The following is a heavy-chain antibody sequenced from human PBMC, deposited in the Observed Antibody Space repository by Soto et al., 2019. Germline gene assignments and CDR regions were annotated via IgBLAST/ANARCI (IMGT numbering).Heavy chain of an antibody. D-gene: IGHD3-3*01. V-gene: IGHV1-8*01. CDR1: GYTFTSYD. Sequence: ASVKVSCKASGYTFTSYDINWVRQATGQGLEWMGWMNPNSGNTGYAQKFQGRVTMTRNTSTSTAYMELSSLRSEDTAVYYCARDRSGDFWSGDWNDFWGQGTLVTVSS. J-gene: IGHJ4*02. CDR2: MNPNSGNT. CDR3: ARDRSGDFWSGDWNDF.